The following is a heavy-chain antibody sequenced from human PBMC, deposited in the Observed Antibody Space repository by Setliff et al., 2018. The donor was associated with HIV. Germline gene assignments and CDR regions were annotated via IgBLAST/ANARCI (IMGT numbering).Heavy chain of an antibody. J-gene: IGHJ5*02. CDR3: TAALQQQVVRWFDP. Sequence: GGFLRLSCAASGFTFSNAWRSWVRQAPGKGLEWVGRIKSKTDGATTDYAAPVKGRFTIPRDDSKNTLYLQMNSLKTEDTAVYYCTAALQQQVVRWFDPWGQGILVTVSS. D-gene: IGHD6-13*01. CDR1: GFTFSNAW. CDR2: IKSKTDGATT. V-gene: IGHV3-15*01.